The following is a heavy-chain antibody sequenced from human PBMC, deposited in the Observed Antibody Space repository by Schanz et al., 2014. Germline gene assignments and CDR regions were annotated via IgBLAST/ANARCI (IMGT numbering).Heavy chain of an antibody. J-gene: IGHJ3*01. CDR3: ARDEGRDGYNLAFDV. CDR2: ISSTSTYL. D-gene: IGHD5-12*01. CDR1: GFNLSPFD. V-gene: IGHV3-21*04. Sequence: VQLVESGGGVVQPGRSLRLSCAASGFNLSPFDMHWVRQAPGKGLEWVSSISSTSTYLYYADSVKGRFIISRDSSKNTLFLQMNSLRPEDTALYFCARDEGRDGYNLAFDVWGQGTLVTVSS.